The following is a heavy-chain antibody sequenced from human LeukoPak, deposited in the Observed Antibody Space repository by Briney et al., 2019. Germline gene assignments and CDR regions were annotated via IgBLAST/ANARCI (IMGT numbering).Heavy chain of an antibody. CDR3: AKDHESSGWPTFDY. Sequence: GGSLRLSCTASGFTFSSYAMSWVRQAPGKGLQWVSTISGSGGSTYYADSVKGRFTISRDNSENTLYLQMNSLRAEDTAVYYCAKDHESSGWPTFDYWGQGTLVTVSS. CDR2: ISGSGGST. J-gene: IGHJ4*02. V-gene: IGHV3-23*01. CDR1: GFTFSSYA. D-gene: IGHD6-19*01.